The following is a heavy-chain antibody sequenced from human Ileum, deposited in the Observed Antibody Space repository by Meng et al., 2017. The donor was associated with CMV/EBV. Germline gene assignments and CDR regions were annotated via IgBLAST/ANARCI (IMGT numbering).Heavy chain of an antibody. CDR1: GGTFRHHG. V-gene: IGHV1-69*12. Sequence: QVPLVQSVAEVNRPGYSVKVFCKASGGTFRHHGISWIRQTPGQALEWMGGIIPIFGTPNYAKKFQGRITITAEESTQTVYMELSSLTADDTALYFCARLGQQLVAPPAYFDSWGQGTLVTVSS. CDR2: IIPIFGTP. CDR3: ARLGQQLVAPPAYFDS. D-gene: IGHD1-1*01. J-gene: IGHJ4*02.